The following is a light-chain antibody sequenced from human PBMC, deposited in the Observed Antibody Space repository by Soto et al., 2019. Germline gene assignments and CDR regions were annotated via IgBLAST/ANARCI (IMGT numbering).Light chain of an antibody. J-gene: IGKJ2*01. CDR2: AAS. V-gene: IGKV1-8*01. Sequence: IRMTQSPSSLSASPGARVTITCRASQVISSDLDWYQQKPGRAPKNLIYAASTLQSGVPSRFSGSGSGTDFTLTISCLQSEDVATYYCQQYYSSPMYTFGQGTKLEIK. CDR3: QQYYSSPMYT. CDR1: QVISSD.